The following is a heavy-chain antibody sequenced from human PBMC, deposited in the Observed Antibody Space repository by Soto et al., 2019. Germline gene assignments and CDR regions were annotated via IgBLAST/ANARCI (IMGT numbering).Heavy chain of an antibody. J-gene: IGHJ3*02. D-gene: IGHD1-1*01. Sequence: GGSLRLSCAASGFTFSSYSMNWVRQAPGKGLEWVSYISSSSTIYYADSVKGRFTISRDNAKNSLYLQMNSLRDEDTAVYYCVQNNWNDAFDIWGQGTMVTVSS. CDR1: GFTFSSYS. CDR2: ISSSSTI. V-gene: IGHV3-48*02. CDR3: VQNNWNDAFDI.